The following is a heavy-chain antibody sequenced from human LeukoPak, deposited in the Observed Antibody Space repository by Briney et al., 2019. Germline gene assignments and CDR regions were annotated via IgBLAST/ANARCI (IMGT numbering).Heavy chain of an antibody. CDR2: ISYTGNT. CDR3: ARDVSTTETFEI. D-gene: IGHD3-3*02. V-gene: IGHV4-59*01. Sequence: SETLSLTCTVSGGSISGYYWSWIRQPPGKGLEWVGHISYTGNTNYNPSLTSRVTISVDTSKNQFSLKLTSVTATDTAGYYCARDVSTTETFEIWGHGAIVTVSS. CDR1: GGSISGYY. J-gene: IGHJ3*02.